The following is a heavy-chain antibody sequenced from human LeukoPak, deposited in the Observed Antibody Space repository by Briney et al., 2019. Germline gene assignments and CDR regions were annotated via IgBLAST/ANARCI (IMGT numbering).Heavy chain of an antibody. CDR3: ARSGFGEANFDY. CDR2: IYYSGST. D-gene: IGHD3-10*01. J-gene: IGHJ4*02. V-gene: IGHV4-31*03. CDR1: GGSISSGGYY. Sequence: SETLSLTCTVSGGSISSGGYYWSWIRQHPGKGLEWIGYIYYSGSTYYNPSLKSRVTISVDTSKNQFSPKLSSVTAADTAVYYCARSGFGEANFDYWGQGTLVTVSS.